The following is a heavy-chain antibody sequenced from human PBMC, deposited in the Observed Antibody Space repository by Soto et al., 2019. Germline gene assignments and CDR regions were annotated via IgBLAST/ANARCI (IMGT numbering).Heavy chain of an antibody. J-gene: IGHJ6*03. CDR1: GFTFSSYG. CDR2: IWYDGSNK. Sequence: GGSLRLSCAASGFTFSSYGMHWVRQAPGKGLEWVAVIWYDGSNKYYADSVKGRFTISRDNSKNTLYLQMNSLRAEDTAVYYCARVGLFGVVQKGYYYYYYMDVWGKGTTVTVSS. D-gene: IGHD3-3*01. CDR3: ARVGLFGVVQKGYYYYYYMDV. V-gene: IGHV3-33*01.